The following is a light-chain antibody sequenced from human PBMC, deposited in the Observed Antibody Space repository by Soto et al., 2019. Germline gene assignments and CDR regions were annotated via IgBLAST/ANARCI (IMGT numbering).Light chain of an antibody. J-gene: IGKJ1*01. CDR1: QSVSSY. CDR3: QQRSNLPPT. Sequence: EIVLTQSPATLSLSPGERATLSCRASQSVSSYLAWYQQKPKQAPRLLIYDASNRATGIPARFSGSGSGTDFTLTISSLEPEDFAVYYCQQRSNLPPTFGQGT. V-gene: IGKV3-11*01. CDR2: DAS.